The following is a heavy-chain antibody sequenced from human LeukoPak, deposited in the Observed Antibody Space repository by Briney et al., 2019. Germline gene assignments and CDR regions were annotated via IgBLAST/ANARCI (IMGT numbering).Heavy chain of an antibody. J-gene: IGHJ4*02. Sequence: SETLSLTCIVSGDSINRNSSYWGWLRQPPGRELEWIGSIYYSGSTYYNPSLKSRVTISADASKNRFSLRLSSVTATDTAVYYCARHGFYYASGPLFDYWGQGILVTVSS. V-gene: IGHV4-39*01. CDR2: IYYSGST. D-gene: IGHD3-10*01. CDR1: GDSINRNSSY. CDR3: ARHGFYYASGPLFDY.